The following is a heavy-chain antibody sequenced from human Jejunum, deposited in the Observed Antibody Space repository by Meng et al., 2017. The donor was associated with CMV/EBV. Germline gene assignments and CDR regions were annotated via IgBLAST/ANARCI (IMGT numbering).Heavy chain of an antibody. D-gene: IGHD1-1*01. J-gene: IGHJ4*02. V-gene: IGHV3-74*01. CDR3: ARYRSTTESGVGLDS. CDR1: FPFSEYW. Sequence: FPFSEYWMPWVRQVPGKGLVWVSRLNPFGSGISYVDSVKGRFTISRDNAGNTLYLQMNGLRADDTAIYYCARYRSTTESGVGLDSWGQGTLVTVSS. CDR2: LNPFGSGI.